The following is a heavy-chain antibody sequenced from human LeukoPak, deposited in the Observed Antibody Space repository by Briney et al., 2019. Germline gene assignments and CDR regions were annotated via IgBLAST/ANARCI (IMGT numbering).Heavy chain of an antibody. CDR1: GGSITSSSYY. V-gene: IGHV4-39*01. J-gene: IGHJ4*02. Sequence: PSETLSLTCTVSGGSITSSSYYWGWIRQPPGKGLEWIGSIYYSGSTYYNPSLKSRVTISVDTSKNQFSLKLSSVTAADTAVYYCARHGRGSGWVDYWGQGTLVTVSS. CDR2: IYYSGST. CDR3: ARHGRGSGWVDY. D-gene: IGHD6-19*01.